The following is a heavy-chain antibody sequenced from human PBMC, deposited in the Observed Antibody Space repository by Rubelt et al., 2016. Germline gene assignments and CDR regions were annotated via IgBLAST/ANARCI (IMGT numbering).Heavy chain of an antibody. Sequence: QVQLQESGPGLVKPSETLSLTCSVSGASITTHYWSWVRQFPGKGLEWLVYGHYSGSTNYNPSLKSRLIMSVDTAKTQFSPKVRSGTAADTAVYYCARGRVSSGWYRDYWGQGTLVIVSS. V-gene: IGHV4-59*11. CDR1: GASITTHY. CDR3: ARGRVSSGWYRDY. D-gene: IGHD6-19*01. CDR2: GHYSGST. J-gene: IGHJ4*02.